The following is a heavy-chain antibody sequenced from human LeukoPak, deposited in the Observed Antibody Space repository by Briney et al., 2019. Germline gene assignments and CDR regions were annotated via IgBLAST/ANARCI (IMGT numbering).Heavy chain of an antibody. CDR3: AREYRSSTSCGVDV. V-gene: IGHV4-30-2*01. Sequence: RSKTLSLACAVYDRSIGCGGNSWSWIRQQPGKGLEWIGYIYHSGSTYYNPSRKSRVTISVDRSKNQFSLKLSSVTAADTAVYYCAREYRSSTSCGVDVWGQGTTVTVSS. CDR2: IYHSGST. D-gene: IGHD2-2*01. CDR1: DRSIGCGGNS. J-gene: IGHJ6*02.